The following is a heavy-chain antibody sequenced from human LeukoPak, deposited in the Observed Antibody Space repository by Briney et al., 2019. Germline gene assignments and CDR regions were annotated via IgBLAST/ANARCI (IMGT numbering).Heavy chain of an antibody. CDR2: ISSSSSYI. J-gene: IGHJ4*02. CDR3: ASVSEDIAKPGGY. D-gene: IGHD2-15*01. CDR1: GCTFSSYS. V-gene: IGHV3-21*01. Sequence: GGSLRLSCAASGCTFSSYSMNWVRQAPGKGLEWVSSISSSSSYIYYADSVKGRFTISRDNAKNSLYLQMHSLRAEDTAVYYCASVSEDIAKPGGYWGQGTLVTVSS.